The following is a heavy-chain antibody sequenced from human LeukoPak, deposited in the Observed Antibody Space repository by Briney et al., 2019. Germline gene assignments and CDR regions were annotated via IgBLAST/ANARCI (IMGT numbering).Heavy chain of an antibody. CDR1: GYSISSGYY. CDR3: ARILRGVIVTSFDY. Sequence: SETLSLTCTVSGYSISSGYYWGWVRQPPGKGLEWIGSISHAGNTDYSPSLKSRVTISLDTSKNQFSLKLRPVTAADTAVYYCARILRGVIVTSFDYWGQGILVTVSS. V-gene: IGHV4-38-2*02. D-gene: IGHD3-10*01. CDR2: ISHAGNT. J-gene: IGHJ4*02.